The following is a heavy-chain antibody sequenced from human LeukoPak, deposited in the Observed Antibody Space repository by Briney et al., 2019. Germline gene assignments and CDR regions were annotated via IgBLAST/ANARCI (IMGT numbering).Heavy chain of an antibody. J-gene: IGHJ4*02. CDR3: ARLLMGMGLDY. CDR1: GGSISSGDYY. D-gene: IGHD2-8*01. V-gene: IGHV4-30-4*01. Sequence: PSETLSLTCTVSGGSISSGDYYWSWIRQPPGKGLEWIGYIYYSGSTYYNPSLKSRVTISVDTSKNQFSLKLSSVTAADTVVYYCARLLMGMGLDYWGQGALVTVSS. CDR2: IYYSGST.